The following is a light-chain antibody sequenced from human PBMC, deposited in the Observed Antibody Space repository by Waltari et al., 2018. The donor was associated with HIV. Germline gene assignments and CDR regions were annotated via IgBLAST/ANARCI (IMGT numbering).Light chain of an antibody. J-gene: IGLJ3*02. V-gene: IGLV2-23*02. CDR1: SSDVGSYYL. CDR2: EVN. CDR3: CSYAGSSTLV. Sequence: QSALTQPASVSGSPGQSITISCTGTSSDVGSYYLVSWYQQHPGKAPKLMIYEVNTPPSGVSNRFAGSKSGNTASLTISGLQAEDEADFYCCSYAGSSTLVFGGGTKLTVL.